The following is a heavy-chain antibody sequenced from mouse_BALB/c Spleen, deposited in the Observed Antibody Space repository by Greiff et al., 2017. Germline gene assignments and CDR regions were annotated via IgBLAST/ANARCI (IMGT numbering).Heavy chain of an antibody. V-gene: IGHV1-5*01. CDR3: TRDPLEYFDY. J-gene: IGHJ2*01. CDR1: GYSFTSYW. Sequence: EVQLQQSGTVLARPGASVKMSCKASGYSFTSYWMHWVKQRPGQGLECIGAIYPGNSDTSYNQKFKGKAKLTAVTSASTAYMELSSLTNEDSAVYYCTRDPLEYFDYWGQGTTLTVSS. CDR2: IYPGNSDT.